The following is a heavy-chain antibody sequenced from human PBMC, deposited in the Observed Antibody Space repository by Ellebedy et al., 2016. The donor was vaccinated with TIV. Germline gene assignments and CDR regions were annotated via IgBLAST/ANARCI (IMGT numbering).Heavy chain of an antibody. J-gene: IGHJ3*02. Sequence: GESLKISXVASGFTFRSYTINWVRQAPGKGLQWVASISSGSIYISYADSVKGRFTISRDKSKNTLYLQMNSLRAEDTALYYCARLELLATPDAFDIWGQGTMVTVSS. CDR2: ISSGSIYI. CDR3: ARLELLATPDAFDI. D-gene: IGHD3-10*01. V-gene: IGHV3-21*04. CDR1: GFTFRSYT.